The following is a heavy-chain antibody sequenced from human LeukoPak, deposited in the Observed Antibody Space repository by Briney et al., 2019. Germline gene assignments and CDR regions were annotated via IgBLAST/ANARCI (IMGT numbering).Heavy chain of an antibody. Sequence: GGSLRLSCAASGFIFSNYAMSWVRQAPGKGLEWVSTISGSDNSTYYADSVRGRFTISRDNSKNTLYLQMNSLRAEDTAVYYCAKSRSGGGSCYNYWGQGTLVTVSS. V-gene: IGHV3-23*01. D-gene: IGHD2-15*01. CDR2: ISGSDNST. CDR1: GFIFSNYA. CDR3: AKSRSGGGSCYNY. J-gene: IGHJ4*02.